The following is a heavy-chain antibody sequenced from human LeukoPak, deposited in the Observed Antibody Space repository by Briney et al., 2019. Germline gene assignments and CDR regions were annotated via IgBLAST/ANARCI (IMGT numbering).Heavy chain of an antibody. D-gene: IGHD2-21*01. Sequence: GASVKVSCKASGGTFSSYAISWVRQAPGQGLEWMGRIIPILSIANYAQKFQGRVTITADKSTSTAYMELSSLRSEDTAVYYCARDTSPILWWGQGTLVTVSS. CDR2: IIPILSIA. V-gene: IGHV1-69*04. CDR1: GGTFSSYA. CDR3: ARDTSPILW. J-gene: IGHJ4*02.